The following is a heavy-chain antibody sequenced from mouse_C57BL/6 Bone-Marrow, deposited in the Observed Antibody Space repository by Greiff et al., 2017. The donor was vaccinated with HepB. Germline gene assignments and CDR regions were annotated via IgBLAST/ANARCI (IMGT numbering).Heavy chain of an antibody. J-gene: IGHJ3*01. D-gene: IGHD1-2*01. V-gene: IGHV3-6*01. CDR1: GYSITSGYY. Sequence: EVKLVESGPGLVKPSQSLSLTCSVTGYSITSGYYWNWIRQFPGNKQELMGYISYDGSNNYNPSLKNRISITRDTSKNQFFLKLNSVTTEDTATYYCAREGYGSWFAYWGQGTLVTVSA. CDR2: ISYDGSN. CDR3: AREGYGSWFAY.